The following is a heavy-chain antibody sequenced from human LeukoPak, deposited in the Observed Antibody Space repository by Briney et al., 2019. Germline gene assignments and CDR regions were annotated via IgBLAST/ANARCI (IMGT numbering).Heavy chain of an antibody. D-gene: IGHD4-11*01. CDR1: GGSISSGSYY. V-gene: IGHV4-61*02. Sequence: PSETLSLTCTVSGGSISSGSYYWSWIRQPAGKGLEWIGRIYTSGSTNYNPSLKSRVTISVDTSKNQFSLKLSSVTAADTAVYYCARGYSKFDYWGQGTLVTVSS. CDR2: IYTSGST. CDR3: ARGYSKFDY. J-gene: IGHJ4*02.